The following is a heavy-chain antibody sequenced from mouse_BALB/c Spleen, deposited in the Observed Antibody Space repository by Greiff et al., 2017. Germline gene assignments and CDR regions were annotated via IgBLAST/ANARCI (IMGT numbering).Heavy chain of an antibody. D-gene: IGHD2-4*01. J-gene: IGHJ1*01. V-gene: IGHV5-17*02. CDR2: ISSGSSTI. Sequence: EVKLMESGGGLVQPGGSRTLSCAASGFTFSSFGMHWVRQAPEKGLEWVAYISSGSSTIYYADTVKGRFTISRDNPKNTLFLQMTSLRSEDTAMYYCARWYDYDWYFDVWGAGTTVTVSS. CDR3: ARWYDYDWYFDV. CDR1: GFTFSSFG.